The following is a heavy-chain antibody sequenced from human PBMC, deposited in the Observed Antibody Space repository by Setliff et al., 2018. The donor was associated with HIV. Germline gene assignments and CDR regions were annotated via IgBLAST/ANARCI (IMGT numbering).Heavy chain of an antibody. Sequence: KVSCKASGYTFTSYAMHWVRQAPGQRLEWMGWINAGNGNTKYSQKFQGRVTITRDTSASTAYMELSSLRSEDTAVYYCARDYGSGSYYPYWGQGTLVTVSS. CDR3: ARDYGSGSYYPY. CDR1: GYTFTSYA. J-gene: IGHJ4*02. V-gene: IGHV1-3*01. D-gene: IGHD3-10*01. CDR2: INAGNGNT.